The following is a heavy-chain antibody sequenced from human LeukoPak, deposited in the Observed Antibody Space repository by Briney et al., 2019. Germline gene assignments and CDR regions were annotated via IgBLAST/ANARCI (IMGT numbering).Heavy chain of an antibody. CDR3: ATSGGSGWSRDINWFDP. V-gene: IGHV3-7*01. CDR1: GFSFRKYW. Sequence: PGGSLRLSRAASGFSFRKYWMSWVRQAPGKGLEWVANIQQDGSETHYVDSVKGRFTISRDNAKNSLYLQMNSLRADDTAVYYCATSGGSGWSRDINWFDPWGQGTLVTVSS. J-gene: IGHJ5*02. CDR2: IQQDGSET. D-gene: IGHD6-19*01.